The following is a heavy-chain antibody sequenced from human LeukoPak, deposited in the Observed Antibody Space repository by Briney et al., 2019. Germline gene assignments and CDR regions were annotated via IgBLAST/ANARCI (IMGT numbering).Heavy chain of an antibody. V-gene: IGHV4-34*01. Sequence: SETLSLTCAVYGGSFSGYYWSWIRQPPGKGLEWIGEINHRGSTNYKPSLKSRVTISVDTSKNQFSLKLSSVTAADTAMYYCARVPFSYNYDSSGYSAIDYWGQGTLVTVSS. J-gene: IGHJ4*02. CDR1: GGSFSGYY. CDR2: INHRGST. CDR3: ARVPFSYNYDSSGYSAIDY. D-gene: IGHD3-22*01.